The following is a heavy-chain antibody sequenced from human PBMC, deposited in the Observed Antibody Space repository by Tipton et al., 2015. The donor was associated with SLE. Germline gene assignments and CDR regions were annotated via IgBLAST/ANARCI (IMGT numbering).Heavy chain of an antibody. CDR1: GGSFSGYY. Sequence: TLSLTCAVYGGSFSGYYWTWIRQPPGKGLEWIGEINYSGSTNYNPSLKSRVTISVDTSKNQFSLKLSSVTAADTAVYYCARGTVDSYGSGLYYYGMDAWGQGTAVTVSS. J-gene: IGHJ6*02. CDR3: ARGTVDSYGSGLYYYGMDA. CDR2: INYSGST. D-gene: IGHD3-10*01. V-gene: IGHV4-34*01.